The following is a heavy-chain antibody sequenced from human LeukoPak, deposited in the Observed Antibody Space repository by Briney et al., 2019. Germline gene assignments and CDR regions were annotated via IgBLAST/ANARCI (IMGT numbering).Heavy chain of an antibody. J-gene: IGHJ3*02. D-gene: IGHD6-6*01. Sequence: GGSLRLSCAASGFTFSSYSMNWVRQAPGKGLEWVSSISSSSSYIYYADSLKGRFTISRDNAKNSLYLQMNSLRAEDTAVYYCAGSSKRHAFDIWGQGTLVTVSS. CDR1: GFTFSSYS. CDR2: ISSSSSYI. CDR3: AGSSKRHAFDI. V-gene: IGHV3-21*01.